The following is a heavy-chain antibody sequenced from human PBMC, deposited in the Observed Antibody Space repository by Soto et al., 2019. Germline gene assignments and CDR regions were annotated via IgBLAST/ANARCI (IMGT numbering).Heavy chain of an antibody. CDR3: TTIEELDYFDY. V-gene: IGHV3-15*01. CDR2: IKSKTDCGTT. CDR1: GFTFSNAW. Sequence: EVQLVESGGGLVKPGGSLRLSCAASGFTFSNAWMSWVRQAPGKGLEWVGRIKSKTDCGTTDYAAPVKGRFTISRDDSKNTLYLQMNSLKTEDTAVYYCTTIEELDYFDYWGQGTLVTVSS. J-gene: IGHJ4*02. D-gene: IGHD1-26*01.